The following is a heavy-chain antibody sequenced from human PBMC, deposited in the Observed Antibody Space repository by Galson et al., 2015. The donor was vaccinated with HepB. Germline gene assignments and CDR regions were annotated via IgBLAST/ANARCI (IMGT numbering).Heavy chain of an antibody. CDR3: AKAVAYYYDSSGYYSN. Sequence: SLRLSCAASGFTFSRYAMNWVRQAPGKGLEWVSAISGSGGSTDYADSVKGRFTISRDNSKKTLYLQMNSLRAEDTAVYYCAKAVAYYYDSSGYYSNWGQGTLVTVSS. CDR2: ISGSGGST. D-gene: IGHD3-22*01. CDR1: GFTFSRYA. J-gene: IGHJ4*02. V-gene: IGHV3-23*01.